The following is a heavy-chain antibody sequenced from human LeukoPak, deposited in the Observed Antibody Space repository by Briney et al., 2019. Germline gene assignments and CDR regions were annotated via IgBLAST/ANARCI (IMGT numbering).Heavy chain of an antibody. J-gene: IGHJ4*02. V-gene: IGHV3-23*01. D-gene: IGHD6-19*01. Sequence: GGSLRLSCAASGFTFSTYAMTWVRQAPGKGLEWVSAISIGGNTFYADSVKGRFTISRDNSKNTLHLQMSSLRAEDTAAYYCARIVQWPKGFDHWGQGTLVTVSS. CDR2: ISIGGNT. CDR1: GFTFSTYA. CDR3: ARIVQWPKGFDH.